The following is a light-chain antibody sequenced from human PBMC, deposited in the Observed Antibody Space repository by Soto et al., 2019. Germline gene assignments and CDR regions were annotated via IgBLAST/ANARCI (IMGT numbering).Light chain of an antibody. V-gene: IGLV1-40*01. CDR1: SSNIGAGYD. Sequence: QAVVTQPPSVSGAPGQRVTISCTGSSSNIGAGYDVHWYQQLPGTAPKLLIYGNSNRPSGVPDRFSGSKFGTSASLAITGLQAEDEADYYCQSYDSSLSVVFGGGTKLTVL. CDR3: QSYDSSLSVV. J-gene: IGLJ2*01. CDR2: GNS.